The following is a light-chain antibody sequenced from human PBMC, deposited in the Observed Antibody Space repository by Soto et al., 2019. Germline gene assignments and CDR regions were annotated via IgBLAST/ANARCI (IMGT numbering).Light chain of an antibody. CDR3: QHGYSTPLT. Sequence: DIQMTQSPSSLSASVGDRVTITCRASQSISTYLHWYQQKPGKAPNLLIYAASTLQSGVPSRFSGSGSGTHFPLPIRSLQPEDFATYFCQHGYSTPLTFGGGTKVDIK. J-gene: IGKJ4*01. CDR2: AAS. V-gene: IGKV1-39*01. CDR1: QSISTY.